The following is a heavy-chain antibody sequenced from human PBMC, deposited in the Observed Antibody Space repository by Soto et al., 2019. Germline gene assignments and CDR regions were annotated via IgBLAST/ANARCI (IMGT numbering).Heavy chain of an antibody. D-gene: IGHD6-6*01. J-gene: IGHJ4*02. CDR1: GFTFSSYA. V-gene: IGHV3-30-3*01. CDR3: ARDFSYSSSSYYFDY. CDR2: ISYDGSNK. Sequence: GGSLRLSCAASGFTFSSYAMHWVRQAPGKGLEWVAVISYDGSNKYYADSVKGRFTISRDNSKNTLYLQMNSLRAEDTAVYYCARDFSYSSSSYYFDYWGQGTLVTVSS.